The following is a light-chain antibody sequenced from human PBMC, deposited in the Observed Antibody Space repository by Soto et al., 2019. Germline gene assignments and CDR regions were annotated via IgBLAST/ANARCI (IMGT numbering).Light chain of an antibody. CDR3: QQYGSS. CDR1: QSVSSSY. Sequence: EIVMTQSPATLSVSPGERATLSCRASQSVSSSYLDWYQQRPGQAPRLLIDGASSRATGIPDRFSGSGSGTDFTLTSIRLEPEDFAVYYWQQYGSSFGQGTKVDIK. CDR2: GAS. V-gene: IGKV3-20*01. J-gene: IGKJ1*01.